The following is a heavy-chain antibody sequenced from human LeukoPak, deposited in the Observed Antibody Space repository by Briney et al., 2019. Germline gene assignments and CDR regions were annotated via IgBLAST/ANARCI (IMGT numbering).Heavy chain of an antibody. V-gene: IGHV3-30*18. D-gene: IGHD2-2*01. Sequence: GGSLRLSCAASGFTFSSYGMHWVRQAPGKGLEWVAVISYDGSNKYYADSVKGRFTISRDNSKNTLYLQMNSLRAEDTAAYYCAKKRYCSSTSCPDDAFDIWGQGTMVTVSS. CDR3: AKKRYCSSTSCPDDAFDI. J-gene: IGHJ3*02. CDR1: GFTFSSYG. CDR2: ISYDGSNK.